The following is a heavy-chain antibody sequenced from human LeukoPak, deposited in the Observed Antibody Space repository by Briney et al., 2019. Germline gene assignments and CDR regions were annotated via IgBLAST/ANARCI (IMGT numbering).Heavy chain of an antibody. CDR1: GYIFTSYG. CDR3: ATLGDCGSSSCQPY. Sequence: GASVKVSCKASGYIFTSYGITWVRQAPGQGLEWMGWISAYGGNPNYAQKLQGRVTMTTDTSTSTAYMELRSLRSDDTAVYYCATLGDCGSSSCQPYWGQGTLVTVSS. D-gene: IGHD2-2*01. V-gene: IGHV1-18*01. CDR2: ISAYGGNP. J-gene: IGHJ4*02.